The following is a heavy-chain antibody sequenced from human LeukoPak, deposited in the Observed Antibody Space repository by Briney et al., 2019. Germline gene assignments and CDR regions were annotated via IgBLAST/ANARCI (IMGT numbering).Heavy chain of an antibody. CDR1: GFTFSSYE. D-gene: IGHD6-6*01. CDR2: ISSSGGTI. V-gene: IGHV3-48*03. J-gene: IGHJ4*02. Sequence: PGGSLRLSCAASGFTFSSYEMNWVRQAPRKGLEWVAYISSSGGTIYYADSVKGRFTISRDNAKNSLCLQMNSLRAEDTAVYYCARDGRFDYSSSSYLDYWGQGTLVTVSS. CDR3: ARDGRFDYSSSSYLDY.